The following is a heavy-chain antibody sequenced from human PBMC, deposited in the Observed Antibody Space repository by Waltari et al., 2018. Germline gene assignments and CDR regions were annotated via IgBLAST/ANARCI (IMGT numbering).Heavy chain of an antibody. CDR2: SYTSGST. V-gene: IGHV4-61*09. J-gene: IGHJ2*01. Sequence: QVQLQESGPGLVKPSQTLSLTCTVSGGSIRRGSYYLSWIRQPARKRLEWIGYSYTSGSTNYNPSLKSRVTISVDTSKNQFSLKLSYVTAADTAVYYCARSPARYFDLWGRGALVTVSS. CDR3: ARSPARYFDL. CDR1: GGSIRRGSYY.